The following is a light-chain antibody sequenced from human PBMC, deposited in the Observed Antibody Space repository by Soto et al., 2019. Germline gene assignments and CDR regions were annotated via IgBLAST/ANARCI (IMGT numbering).Light chain of an antibody. CDR2: HAS. Sequence: DIQMTQSPSTLPASVGDRVTITCRASPSISNWLAWYQQEPGTAPKVLIYHASNLQSGVPSRFSGSGSGTEFTLTISSLQPEDFAVYYCQQLNSYPRTFGQGTKV. V-gene: IGKV1-5*01. J-gene: IGKJ1*01. CDR3: QQLNSYPRT. CDR1: PSISNW.